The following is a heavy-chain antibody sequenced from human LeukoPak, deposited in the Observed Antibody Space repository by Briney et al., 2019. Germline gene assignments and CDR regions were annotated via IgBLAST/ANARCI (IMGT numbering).Heavy chain of an antibody. CDR3: ATAHYYGSGSYVPMANNDAFDI. V-gene: IGHV1-24*01. D-gene: IGHD3-10*01. CDR2: FDPEDGET. Sequence: ASVKVSCKVSGYTLTELSMHWVRQAPGKGLEWMGGFDPEDGETIYAQKFQGRVTMTEDTSTDTAYMELSSLRSEDTAVYYCATAHYYGSGSYVPMANNDAFDIWGQGTMVTVSS. J-gene: IGHJ3*02. CDR1: GYTLTELS.